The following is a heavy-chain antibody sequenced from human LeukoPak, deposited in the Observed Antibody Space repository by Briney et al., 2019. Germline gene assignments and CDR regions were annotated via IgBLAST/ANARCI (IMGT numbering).Heavy chain of an antibody. J-gene: IGHJ4*02. CDR2: ISSSSSYI. Sequence: GGSLRLSCAASGFTFSSYSMNWVRQAPGKGLEWASSISSSSSYIYYADSVKGRFTISRDNAKNSLYLQMNSLRAEDTAVYYCARDYDILTGYLNPALDYWGRGTLVTVSS. CDR1: GFTFSSYS. V-gene: IGHV3-21*01. D-gene: IGHD3-9*01. CDR3: ARDYDILTGYLNPALDY.